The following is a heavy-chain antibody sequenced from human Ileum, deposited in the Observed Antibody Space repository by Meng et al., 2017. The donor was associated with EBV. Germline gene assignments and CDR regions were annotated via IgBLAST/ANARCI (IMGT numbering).Heavy chain of an antibody. J-gene: IGHJ5*02. CDR3: ATSRITKFDR. CDR1: GDSVSSDKTA. Sequence: QLQVQESGPGLVQPWQSLSLSCGNFGDSVSSDKTAWNWIRQSPSRGLEWLGRTYRRSRWYYDYALSVKSRINISPDTSKNQVSLQLNSVTDEDTGIYYCATSRITKFDRWGQGTLVTVSS. CDR2: TYRRSRWYY. V-gene: IGHV6-1*01.